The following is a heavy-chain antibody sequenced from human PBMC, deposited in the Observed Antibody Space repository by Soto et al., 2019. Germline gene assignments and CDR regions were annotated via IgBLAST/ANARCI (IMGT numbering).Heavy chain of an antibody. CDR2: ISSSSSYI. CDR3: ARDGGPLLRFLGIEHYYYYYMDV. V-gene: IGHV3-21*01. Sequence: GGSLRLSCAASGFTFSSYSMNWVRQAPGKGLEWVSSISSSSSYIYYADSLKGRFTISRDNAKNSLYLQMNSLRAEDTAVYYCARDGGPLLRFLGIEHYYYYYMDVWGKGTTVTVSS. J-gene: IGHJ6*03. D-gene: IGHD3-3*01. CDR1: GFTFSSYS.